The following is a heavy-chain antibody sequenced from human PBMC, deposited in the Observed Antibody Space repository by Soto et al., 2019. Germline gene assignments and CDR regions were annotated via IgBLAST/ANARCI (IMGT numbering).Heavy chain of an antibody. CDR1: GYTFTSYG. CDR2: ISASTGNT. CDR3: ARSPRVIVAAKGTLDY. V-gene: IGHV1-18*04. J-gene: IGHJ4*02. D-gene: IGHD5-12*01. Sequence: ASVTVSCKASGYTFTSYGINWVRQAPGQGLEWMGWISASTGNTNYAESVQGRVTLTTDISTSTAYMELRRLTSNDTAVYYCARSPRVIVAAKGTLDYWGQGTPVTVSS.